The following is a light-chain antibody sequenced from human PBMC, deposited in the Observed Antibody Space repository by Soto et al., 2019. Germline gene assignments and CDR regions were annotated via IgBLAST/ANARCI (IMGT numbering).Light chain of an antibody. CDR2: GGS. J-gene: IGKJ3*01. V-gene: IGKV3-20*01. Sequence: EIVMTQSPATLSVSPGERATLSCRASQSVDINLAWYQQKPGQAPRLLIYGGSTRATAVPDRFSGSGSGTDFALTISRLEPEDFAVYYCQQYGAPPLTFGPGTKVD. CDR3: QQYGAPPLT. CDR1: QSVDIN.